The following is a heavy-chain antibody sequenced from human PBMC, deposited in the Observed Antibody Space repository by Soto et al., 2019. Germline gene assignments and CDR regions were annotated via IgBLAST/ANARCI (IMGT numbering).Heavy chain of an antibody. Sequence: GGSLRLSCAASGFTVSSNYMSWVRQAPGKGLEWASVTYSGGSTYYADSVKGRFTISRDNSKNTLYLQMNSLRAEDTAVYYCARSPYYDSSGPFDYWGQGTLVTVSS. J-gene: IGHJ4*02. V-gene: IGHV3-53*01. CDR2: TYSGGST. CDR3: ARSPYYDSSGPFDY. CDR1: GFTVSSNY. D-gene: IGHD3-22*01.